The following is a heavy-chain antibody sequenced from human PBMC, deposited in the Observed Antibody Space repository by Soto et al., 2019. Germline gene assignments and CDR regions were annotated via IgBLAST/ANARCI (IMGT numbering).Heavy chain of an antibody. CDR1: GYTFTSYG. D-gene: IGHD3-10*01. CDR2: ISAYNGNT. CDR3: ARDRGGFGGNNWFDP. J-gene: IGHJ5*02. V-gene: IGHV1-18*01. Sequence: QVQLVQSGAEVKKPGASVKVSCKASGYTFTSYGISWVRQAPGQGLEWMGWISAYNGNTNYAQKLQGRVTMTTETSTSTAYMELRGLRSDDTAVYYCARDRGGFGGNNWFDPWGQGTLVTVSS.